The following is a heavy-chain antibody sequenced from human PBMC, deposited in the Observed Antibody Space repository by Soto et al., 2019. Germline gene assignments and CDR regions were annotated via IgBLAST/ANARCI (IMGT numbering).Heavy chain of an antibody. CDR2: ISNDGSNK. CDR1: GITFSSYG. D-gene: IGHD2-15*01. J-gene: IGHJ4*02. Sequence: VKLVESGGGVVQPGRSLRLSCAVSGITFSSYGMHWVRQAPGKGPEWLGAISNDGSNKYYADSVKGRFTISRDNSKNTLYLCMDSLRPEDTAVFYCVLGYCSGGHWCYLDYWGRGTLVTVSP. V-gene: IGHV3-30*03. CDR3: VLGYCSGGHWCYLDY.